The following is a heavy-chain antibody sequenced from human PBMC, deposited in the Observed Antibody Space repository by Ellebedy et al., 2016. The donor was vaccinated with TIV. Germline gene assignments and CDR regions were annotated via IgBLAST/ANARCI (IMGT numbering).Heavy chain of an antibody. V-gene: IGHV4-39*01. Sequence: MPGGSLRLSCSVSGGSISSSKFYWGWIRQAPGKGLEWIGSVYYSGSAYYNPSLGSRVTISVDTSKNQFSLRLSSVTAADTAVYYCARPISMVIPAVRTYYFDLWGRGTLVTVSS. J-gene: IGHJ2*01. CDR2: VYYSGSA. CDR1: GGSISSSKFY. CDR3: ARPISMVIPAVRTYYFDL. D-gene: IGHD2-2*01.